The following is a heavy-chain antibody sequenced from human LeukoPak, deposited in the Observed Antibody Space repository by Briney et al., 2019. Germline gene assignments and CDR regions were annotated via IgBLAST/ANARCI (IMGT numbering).Heavy chain of an antibody. Sequence: PSETLSLTCAVSGGSISSSNWWSWVRQPPGKGLEWIGEIYHSGSTYYNPSLMSRVTISVDRSKNQFSLKLSSVTAADTAVYYCAREPIIGGYPYFDYWGQGTLVTVSS. CDR2: IYHSGST. V-gene: IGHV4-4*02. CDR1: GGSISSSNW. J-gene: IGHJ4*02. CDR3: AREPIIGGYPYFDY. D-gene: IGHD3-16*02.